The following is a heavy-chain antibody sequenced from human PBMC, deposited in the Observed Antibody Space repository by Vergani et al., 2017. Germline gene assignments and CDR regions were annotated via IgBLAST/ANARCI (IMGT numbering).Heavy chain of an antibody. CDR2: IYYSGST. V-gene: IGHV4-59*01. D-gene: IGHD3-10*01. CDR3: AGSGYYYYMDV. CDR1: GGSISSYY. Sequence: QVQLQESGPGLVKPSETLSLTCTVSGGSISSYYWSWIRQPPGKGLEWIGYIYYSGSTNYNPSLKSRVTISVDTSKNQFSLKLSSVTAADTAVYYCAGSGYYYYMDVWGKGTTVTVSS. J-gene: IGHJ6*03.